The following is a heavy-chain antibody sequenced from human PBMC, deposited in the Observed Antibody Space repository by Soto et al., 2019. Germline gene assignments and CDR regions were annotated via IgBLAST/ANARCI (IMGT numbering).Heavy chain of an antibody. CDR3: ARHSYTYYDFWSGYYNNGMDV. CDR1: GYSFTSYW. J-gene: IGHJ6*02. CDR2: IYPGDSDT. Sequence: GESLKISCKGSGYSFTSYWIGWVRQMPGKGLEWMGIIYPGDSDTRYSPSFQGQVTISADKSISTAYLQWSSLKASDTAMYYCARHSYTYYDFWSGYYNNGMDVWGQGTTVTVSS. V-gene: IGHV5-51*01. D-gene: IGHD3-3*01.